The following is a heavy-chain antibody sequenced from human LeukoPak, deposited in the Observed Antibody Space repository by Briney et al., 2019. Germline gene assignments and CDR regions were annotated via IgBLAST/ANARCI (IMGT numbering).Heavy chain of an antibody. CDR2: IYYSGST. J-gene: IGHJ4*02. D-gene: IGHD3-9*01. V-gene: IGHV4-39*07. CDR3: ARWSDILTGWLYYFDY. Sequence: SETLSLTCTVSGGSISSSSYYWGWIRQPPGKGLEWIGSIYYSGSTYYNPSLKSRVTISVDTSKNQFSLKLSSVTAADTAVYYCARWSDILTGWLYYFDYWGQGTLVTVSS. CDR1: GGSISSSSYY.